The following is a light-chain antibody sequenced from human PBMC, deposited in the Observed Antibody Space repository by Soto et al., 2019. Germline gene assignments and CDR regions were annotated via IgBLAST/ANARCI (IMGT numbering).Light chain of an antibody. J-gene: IGKJ3*01. Sequence: DIQMTQSPSSLSASVGDRVTITCRASQSISSYLNWYQQKPGKAPKLLIYAASSLQSGVPSRFSGSGSGTDFTLTISSLQPEDFATYYCQKYNGAPFTFGPGTKVDIK. CDR3: QKYNGAPFT. CDR1: QSISSY. V-gene: IGKV1-39*01. CDR2: AAS.